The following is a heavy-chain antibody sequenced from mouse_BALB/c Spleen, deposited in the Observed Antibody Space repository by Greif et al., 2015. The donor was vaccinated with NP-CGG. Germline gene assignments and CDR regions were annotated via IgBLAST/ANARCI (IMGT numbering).Heavy chain of an antibody. Sequence: LQQSGSELVRPGASVKLSCKASGYTFTSYWMHWVKQRHGQGLEWIGNIYPGSGSTNYDEKFKSKGTLTVDTSSSTAYMHLSSLTSEDSAVDYCTREDYPYAMDYWGQGTSGTVSS. CDR3: TREDYPYAMDY. D-gene: IGHD5-5*01. CDR1: GYTFTSYW. J-gene: IGHJ4*01. CDR2: IYPGSGST. V-gene: IGHV1S22*01.